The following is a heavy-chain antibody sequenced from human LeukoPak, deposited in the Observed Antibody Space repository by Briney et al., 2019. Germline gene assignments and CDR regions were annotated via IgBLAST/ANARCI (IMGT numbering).Heavy chain of an antibody. D-gene: IGHD1-26*01. J-gene: IGHJ3*02. CDR3: AKDRGIVGAPDAFDI. CDR1: GFTVSSNY. CDR2: IYSGGST. V-gene: IGHV3-66*01. Sequence: GGSLRLSCAASGFTVSSNYMSWVRQAPGKGLEWVSVIYSGGSTYYADSVKGRFTISRDNSKNTLYLQMNSLRAEDTAVYYCAKDRGIVGAPDAFDIWGQGTMVTVSS.